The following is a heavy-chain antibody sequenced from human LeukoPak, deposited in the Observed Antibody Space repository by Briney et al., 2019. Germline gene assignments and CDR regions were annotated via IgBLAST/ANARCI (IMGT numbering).Heavy chain of an antibody. CDR2: INPNSGGT. Sequence: ASVKVSCKASGYTFTGYYMHWVRQAPGQGLEWMGWINPNSGGTNYAQKFQGRVTMTRDTSISTAYMELSRLRSDDTAVYYCAREGRSDGYNFNWFDPWGQGTLVTVSS. J-gene: IGHJ5*02. CDR3: AREGRSDGYNFNWFDP. D-gene: IGHD5-24*01. V-gene: IGHV1-2*02. CDR1: GYTFTGYY.